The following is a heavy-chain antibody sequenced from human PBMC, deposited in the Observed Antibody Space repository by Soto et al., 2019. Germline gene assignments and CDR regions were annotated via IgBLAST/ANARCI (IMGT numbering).Heavy chain of an antibody. D-gene: IGHD6-13*01. V-gene: IGHV3-30-3*01. J-gene: IGHJ6*02. CDR3: AKEGIAAAGTYYYYGMDV. CDR1: GFTFSSYA. Sequence: VGSLRLSCSASGFTFSSYAMHWVRQAPGKGLEWVAVISYDGSNKYYADSVKGRFSISRDNAKNSLYLQMNSLRAEDTALYYCAKEGIAAAGTYYYYGMDVWGQGTTVTVSS. CDR2: ISYDGSNK.